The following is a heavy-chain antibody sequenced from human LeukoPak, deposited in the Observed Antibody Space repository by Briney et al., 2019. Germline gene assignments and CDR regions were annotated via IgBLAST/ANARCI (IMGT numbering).Heavy chain of an antibody. CDR3: ARGRYCSGTSCYGPNFDY. CDR2: IYTSGST. CDR1: GGSISSYY. V-gene: IGHV4-4*07. J-gene: IGHJ4*02. Sequence: SETLSLTCNVSGGSISSYYWSWIRQPAGKGLEWIGRIYTSGSTNYNPSLKSRVTMSVDTSKNHFSLRLSSVTAADTAVYYCARGRYCSGTSCYGPNFDYWGQGTLVTVSS. D-gene: IGHD2-2*01.